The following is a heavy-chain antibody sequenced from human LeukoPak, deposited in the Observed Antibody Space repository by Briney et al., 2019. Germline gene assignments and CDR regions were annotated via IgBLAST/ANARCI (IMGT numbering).Heavy chain of an antibody. J-gene: IGHJ6*03. D-gene: IGHD1-26*01. Sequence: ASVKVSCKASGYTFTSYYMHWVRQAPGQGLEWMGIINPSGGSTSYAQKFQGRVTMTRDTSTSTVYMELSGLRSEDTAVYYCARGWTQWELRPRYMDVWGKGTTVTVSS. CDR1: GYTFTSYY. V-gene: IGHV1-46*01. CDR2: INPSGGST. CDR3: ARGWTQWELRPRYMDV.